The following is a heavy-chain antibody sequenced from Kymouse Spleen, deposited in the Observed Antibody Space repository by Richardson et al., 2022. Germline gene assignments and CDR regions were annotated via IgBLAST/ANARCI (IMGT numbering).Heavy chain of an antibody. CDR2: IYSGGST. Sequence: EVQLVESGGGLIQPGGSLRLSCAASGFTVSSNYMSWVRQAPGKGLEWVSVIYSGGSTYYADSVKGRFTISRDNSKNTLYLQMNSLRAEDTAVYYCARAILY*WCMLYLLLRYGRLGPRDHGHRLL. CDR3: ARAILY*WCMLYLLLRYGR. D-gene: IGHD2-8*01. V-gene: IGHV3-53*01. CDR1: GFTVSSNY. J-gene: IGHJ6*02.